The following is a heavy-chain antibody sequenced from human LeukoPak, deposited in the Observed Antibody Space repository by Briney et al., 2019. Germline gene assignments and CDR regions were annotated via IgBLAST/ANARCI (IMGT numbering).Heavy chain of an antibody. V-gene: IGHV4-39*07. CDR2: IYYSGST. D-gene: IGHD6-19*01. J-gene: IGHJ4*02. CDR1: GGSISSSSYY. Sequence: SETLSLTCTVSGGSISSSSYYWGWIRQPPGKGLEWIGSIYYSGSTYYNPSLKSRVTISVDTSKNQFSLKLSSVTAADTAVYYCARDSSGWYYFDYWGQGTLVTVSS. CDR3: ARDSSGWYYFDY.